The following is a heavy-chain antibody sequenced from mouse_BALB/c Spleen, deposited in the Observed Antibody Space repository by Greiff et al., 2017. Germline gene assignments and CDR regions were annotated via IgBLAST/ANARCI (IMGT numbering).Heavy chain of an antibody. CDR2: IDPFNGGT. CDR1: GYSFTSYY. Sequence: VQLQQSGPELMKPGASVKISCKASGYSFTSYYMHWVKQSHGKSLEWIGYIDPFNGGTSYNQKFKGKATLTVDKSSSTAYMHLSSLTSEDSAVYYCARGTVLYYFDYWGQGTTLTVSS. CDR3: ARGTVLYYFDY. V-gene: IGHV1S135*01. D-gene: IGHD3-1*01. J-gene: IGHJ2*01.